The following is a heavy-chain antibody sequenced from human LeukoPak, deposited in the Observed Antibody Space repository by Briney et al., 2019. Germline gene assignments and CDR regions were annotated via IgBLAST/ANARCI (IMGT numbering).Heavy chain of an antibody. J-gene: IGHJ4*02. D-gene: IGHD6-13*01. V-gene: IGHV4-59*01. CDR2: VYYSGET. Sequence: PSETLSLTCTVSGGSISSYYYSWIRQPPGKGLEWIGYVYYSGETNYNPSLKSRVTISIDTSKNQFSLNLSSVTAADTAVYYCAMGIAAAGTAYWGQGTLVTVSS. CDR3: AMGIAAAGTAY. CDR1: GGSISSYY.